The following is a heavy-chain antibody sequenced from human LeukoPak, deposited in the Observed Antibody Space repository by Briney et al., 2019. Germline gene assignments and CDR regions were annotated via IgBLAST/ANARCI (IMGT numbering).Heavy chain of an antibody. CDR3: ARVTLTSGAAIDI. J-gene: IGHJ3*02. CDR1: GGSISSDDYY. D-gene: IGHD1-14*01. Sequence: ASETLSLTCTVSGGSISSDDYYWSWIRQHPGKGLEWIGYIYHSGKPYYNPSLKSRIIMSIDTSENQFSLKLSSVTAADTAMYYCARVTLTSGAAIDIWGQGTVVTVSS. CDR2: IYHSGKP. V-gene: IGHV4-31*03.